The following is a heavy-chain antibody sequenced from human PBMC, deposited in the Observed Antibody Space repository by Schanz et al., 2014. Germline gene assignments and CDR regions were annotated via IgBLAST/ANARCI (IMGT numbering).Heavy chain of an antibody. CDR3: ANNWNLDY. CDR1: TFTFSSDW. V-gene: IGHV3-7*05. J-gene: IGHJ4*02. D-gene: IGHD1-20*01. Sequence: VQLVDSGGGLVQPGGSLRLSCAASTFTFSSDWMSWVRQAPGKGLEWVANIKEDGSVKDYVDSVKGRFTISRDNSKNTLYLQMNSLRAEDTAVYYCANNWNLDYWGQGTLVTVSS. CDR2: IKEDGSVK.